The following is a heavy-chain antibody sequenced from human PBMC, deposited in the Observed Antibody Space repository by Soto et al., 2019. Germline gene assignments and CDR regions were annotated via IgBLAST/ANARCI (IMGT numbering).Heavy chain of an antibody. J-gene: IGHJ3*02. CDR2: ISSSSSYI. CDR3: ARVRHMKGPLDI. V-gene: IGHV3-21*01. CDR1: GFTFSSYS. D-gene: IGHD2-21*01. Sequence: PGGSLRLSCAASGFTFSSYSMNWVRQAPGKGLEWVSSISSSSSYIYYADSVKGRFTISRDNAKNSLYLQMNSLRAEDTAVYYCARVRHMKGPLDIWGPGTMVTVSS.